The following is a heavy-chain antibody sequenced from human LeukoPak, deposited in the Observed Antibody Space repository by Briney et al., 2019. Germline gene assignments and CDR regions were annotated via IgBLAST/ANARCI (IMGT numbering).Heavy chain of an antibody. Sequence: GGSLRLSCVASEYTFNSYWMHWVRQAPGKGLVWVSRINSAGTSTNYADSLKGRFTISRDNAKNTLYLQMNSLGPEDTAVHYCARDRYYMDVWSKGTTVTVSS. CDR3: ARDRYYMDV. V-gene: IGHV3-74*01. CDR2: INSAGTST. CDR1: EYTFNSYW. J-gene: IGHJ6*03.